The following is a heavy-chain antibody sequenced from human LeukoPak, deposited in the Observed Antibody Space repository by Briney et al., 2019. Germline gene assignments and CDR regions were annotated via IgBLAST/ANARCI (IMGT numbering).Heavy chain of an antibody. CDR2: IDYSGGDT. V-gene: IGHV3-23*01. J-gene: IGHJ6*03. Sequence: GGSLRLSCTASGFTFSSYEMSWIRQAPGKGLEWVSSIDYSGGDTHYADSVKGRFTISRDNSKNTLYLQMNSLRAEDTAVYYCAKGRYDSSGYYSSYYYYMDVWGKGTTVTVSS. CDR3: AKGRYDSSGYYSSYYYYMDV. D-gene: IGHD3-22*01. CDR1: GFTFSSYE.